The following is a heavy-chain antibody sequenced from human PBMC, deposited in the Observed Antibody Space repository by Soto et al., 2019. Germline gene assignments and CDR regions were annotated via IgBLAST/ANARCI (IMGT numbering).Heavy chain of an antibody. CDR2: INPSGGST. V-gene: IGHV1-46*04. CDR1: GYTFTSYY. Sequence: QVQLVQSGAEVKKPGASVKVSCKASGYTFTSYYMHWVRQAPGQGLEWMGIINPSGGSTSYAQKLQGRVTMTRDTPTSTVYMELSSLRSEDTAVYYCARERPDSRGWYLWGQGTLVTVSS. J-gene: IGHJ4*02. CDR3: ARERPDSRGWYL. D-gene: IGHD6-19*01.